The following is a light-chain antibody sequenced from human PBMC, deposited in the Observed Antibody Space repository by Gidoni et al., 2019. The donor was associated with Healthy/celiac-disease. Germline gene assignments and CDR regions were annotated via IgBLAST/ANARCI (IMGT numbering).Light chain of an antibody. CDR2: GAS. CDR1: QSVSSSY. J-gene: IGKJ4*01. Sequence: ELVLPHSPGTLSLSPGERATPSCRASQSVSSSYLAWYQQKPGQAPRLLIYGASSRATGIPDRFSGSGSGTDFTLTISRLEPEDFAVYYCQQYGSSPPLTFGGGTKVEIK. V-gene: IGKV3-20*01. CDR3: QQYGSSPPLT.